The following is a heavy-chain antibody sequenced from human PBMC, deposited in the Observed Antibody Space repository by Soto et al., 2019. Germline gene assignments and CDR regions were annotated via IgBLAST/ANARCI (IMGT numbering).Heavy chain of an antibody. CDR3: ARDLWSDYDFWSGYLNWFDP. D-gene: IGHD3-3*01. J-gene: IGHJ5*02. CDR1: GYTFTSYA. CDR2: INTNTGNT. Sequence: EASVKVSCKASGYTFTSYAMNWVRQAPGQGLEWMGWINTNTGNTTYAQGFTGRFVFSLDTSVSTAYLQICSLKAEDTAVYYCARDLWSDYDFWSGYLNWFDPWGQGTLVTVSS. V-gene: IGHV7-4-1*01.